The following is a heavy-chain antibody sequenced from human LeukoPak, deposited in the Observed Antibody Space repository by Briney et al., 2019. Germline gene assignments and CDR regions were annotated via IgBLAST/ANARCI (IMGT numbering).Heavy chain of an antibody. J-gene: IGHJ4*02. Sequence: GGSLRLSCAASGLTFSSYAMSWVRQAPGKGLEWVSAISGSGGSTYYADSVKGRFTISRDNSKNTLYLQMNSLRAEDTAVYYCAKYGSGSYHFDYWGQGTLVTVSS. CDR2: ISGSGGST. CDR3: AKYGSGSYHFDY. V-gene: IGHV3-23*01. CDR1: GLTFSSYA. D-gene: IGHD3-10*01.